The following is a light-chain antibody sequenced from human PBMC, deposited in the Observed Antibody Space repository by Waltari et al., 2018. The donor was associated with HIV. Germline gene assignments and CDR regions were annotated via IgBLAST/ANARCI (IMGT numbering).Light chain of an antibody. CDR2: DGS. CDR3: QVWDSSSDVV. V-gene: IGLV3-21*02. J-gene: IGLJ2*01. Sequence: SYVPTQPPSVSVAPGQTARFTCGGNNIGSKSVHWYQQKPGQAPLLVLFDGSDRPSGIPERFSGSNSGNTATLTISRVEAGDEADYYCQVWDSSSDVVFGGGTKLTVL. CDR1: NIGSKS.